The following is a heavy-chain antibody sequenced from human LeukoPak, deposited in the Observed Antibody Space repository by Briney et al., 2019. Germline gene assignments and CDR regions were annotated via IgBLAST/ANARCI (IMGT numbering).Heavy chain of an antibody. D-gene: IGHD3-10*01. CDR3: ARVPFSMGYYGSVTFYGFDY. V-gene: IGHV3-21*01. CDR2: ISSHSIYI. CDR1: GFTFRTYS. Sequence: GGSLRLSCEASGFTFRTYSMNWVRQAPGKGLEWVSTISSHSIYIYYADSLKGRFTISRDNAKNSMYLQMNSLRVEDTAVFYCARVPFSMGYYGSVTFYGFDYWGQGTLVTVSS. J-gene: IGHJ4*02.